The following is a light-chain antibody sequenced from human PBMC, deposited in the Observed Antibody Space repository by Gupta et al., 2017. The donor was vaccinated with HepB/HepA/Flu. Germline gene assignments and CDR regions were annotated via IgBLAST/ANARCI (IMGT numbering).Light chain of an antibody. CDR1: QSVGTT. CDR3: LQHNQWPRWT. CDR2: GTS. J-gene: IGKJ1*01. V-gene: IGKV3-15*01. Sequence: IVMTQSPATLSVSPGGRATLSCRASQSVGTTLAWYQQKPGQGPRLLISGTSIRATGVPARFSGSGSGTEXTLTISXRQSEDVAVYYGLQHNQWPRWTFGXGTRLEIK.